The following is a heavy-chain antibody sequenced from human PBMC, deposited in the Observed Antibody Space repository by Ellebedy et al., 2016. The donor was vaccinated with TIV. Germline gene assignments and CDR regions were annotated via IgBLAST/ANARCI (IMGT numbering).Heavy chain of an antibody. D-gene: IGHD6-25*01. CDR1: GFTFSSYG. Sequence: GESLKISXAASGFTFSSYGMHWVRQAPGKGLEWVAVIWYDGSNKYYADSVKGRFTISRDNSKNTLYLQMNSLRAEDTAVYYCARDRGPLDYYYYGMDVWGQGTTVTVSS. CDR3: ARDRGPLDYYYYGMDV. J-gene: IGHJ6*02. V-gene: IGHV3-33*01. CDR2: IWYDGSNK.